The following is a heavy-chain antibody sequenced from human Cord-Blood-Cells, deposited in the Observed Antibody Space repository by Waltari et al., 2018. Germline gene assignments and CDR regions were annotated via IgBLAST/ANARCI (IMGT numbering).Heavy chain of an antibody. CDR3: AREMGIDDY. D-gene: IGHD7-27*01. V-gene: IGHV3-53*02. CDR1: GFTVSSNY. Sequence: EVQLVETGGGLIQPGGSLRLSCAASGFTVSSNYMSWVRQAPGKGTELVSVSYSGVSTYYADSVKGRFTISRDNSKNTLYLQMNSLRAEDTAVYYCAREMGIDDYWGQGTLVTVSS. CDR2: SYSGVST. J-gene: IGHJ4*02.